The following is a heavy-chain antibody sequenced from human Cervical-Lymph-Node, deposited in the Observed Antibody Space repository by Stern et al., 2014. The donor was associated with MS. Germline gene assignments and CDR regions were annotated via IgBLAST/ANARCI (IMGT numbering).Heavy chain of an antibody. V-gene: IGHV3-43*01. Sequence: EVQLVESGGRVVQPGGSLRLSCAASGFTIHDSTMEWVRQAPGKGLEWVALISWDGSDTQYADSVKGRFTVSKDNTNNSLYLQMNSLRNEDTALYFCAKSVGFCSSTSPCDYSHGMHVWGHGTTVTVSS. CDR3: AKSVGFCSSTSPCDYSHGMHV. CDR2: ISWDGSDT. J-gene: IGHJ6*02. CDR1: GFTIHDST. D-gene: IGHD2-2*01.